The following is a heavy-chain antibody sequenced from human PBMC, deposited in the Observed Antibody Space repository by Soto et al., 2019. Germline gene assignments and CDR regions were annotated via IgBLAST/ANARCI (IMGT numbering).Heavy chain of an antibody. CDR2: IIPIFGTA. Sequence: QVQLVQSGAEVKKPGSSVKVSCKASGGTFSSYAISWVRQAPGQGLEWMGGIIPIFGTANYAQKFQGRVTITADESTSTAYMELSSLRSEDTAVYYCASRGYCSSTSCSPTYYYYGMDVWGQGTTVTVSS. CDR1: GGTFSSYA. CDR3: ASRGYCSSTSCSPTYYYYGMDV. J-gene: IGHJ6*02. V-gene: IGHV1-69*01. D-gene: IGHD2-2*01.